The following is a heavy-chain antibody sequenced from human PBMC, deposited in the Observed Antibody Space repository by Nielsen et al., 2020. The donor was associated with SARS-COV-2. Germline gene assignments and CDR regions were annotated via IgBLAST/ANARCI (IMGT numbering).Heavy chain of an antibody. CDR2: IYYSGAT. Sequence: SETLSLTCTVSGGSISRYYWSWIRQPPGKGLEWIAYIYYSGATNYNPSLKSRVTISADTSKNQFSLKLRSVTAADTAVYYCAREYSSSPGAFDIWGQGKMVPSLQ. V-gene: IGHV4-59*01. CDR1: GGSISRYY. D-gene: IGHD6-6*01. CDR3: AREYSSSPGAFDI. J-gene: IGHJ3*02.